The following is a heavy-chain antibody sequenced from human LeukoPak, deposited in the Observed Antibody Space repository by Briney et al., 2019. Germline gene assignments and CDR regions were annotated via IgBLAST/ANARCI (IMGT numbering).Heavy chain of an antibody. J-gene: IGHJ4*02. CDR3: AKDRIYADGLWDFDY. D-gene: IGHD3-10*01. Sequence: GGSLRLSCTAFGFTFSTYTMSWVRQAPGEGLKWVSGILTSGGTYYADSVKGRFTISRDNSKNTLYLQMNSLRADDTAVYYCAKDRIYADGLWDFDYWGQGTLVTVSS. CDR1: GFTFSTYT. CDR2: ILTSGGT. V-gene: IGHV3-23*01.